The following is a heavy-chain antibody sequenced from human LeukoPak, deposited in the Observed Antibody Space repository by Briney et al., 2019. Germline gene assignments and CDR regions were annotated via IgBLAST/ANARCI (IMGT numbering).Heavy chain of an antibody. Sequence: SVKVSCKASGGTFSSYAISWVRQAPGQGLEWMGRIIPILGIANYAQKSQGRVTITADKSTSTAYMELSSLRSEDTAVYYCARVGCSSTSCSTGVDYWGQGTLVTVSS. CDR1: GGTFSSYA. D-gene: IGHD2-2*01. J-gene: IGHJ4*02. CDR3: ARVGCSSTSCSTGVDY. CDR2: IIPILGIA. V-gene: IGHV1-69*04.